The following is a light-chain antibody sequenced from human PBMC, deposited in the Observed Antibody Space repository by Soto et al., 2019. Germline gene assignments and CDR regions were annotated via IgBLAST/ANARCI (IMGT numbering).Light chain of an antibody. CDR1: QSVRTY. CDR3: QQRNTWPPIT. V-gene: IGKV3-11*01. Sequence: EIVLTQSPVTLSLSPGERATLSCRASQSVRTYLAWHQVKPGQAPRPLIYDASRRASGVPARFSGSGSGTDFTLTISSLEPEDFALYYCQQRNTWPPITFGQGTRRRL. J-gene: IGKJ5*01. CDR2: DAS.